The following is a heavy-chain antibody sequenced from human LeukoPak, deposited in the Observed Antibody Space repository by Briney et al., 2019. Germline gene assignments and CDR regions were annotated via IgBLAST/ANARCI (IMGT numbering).Heavy chain of an antibody. V-gene: IGHV3-23*01. CDR1: GFTFSSYA. J-gene: IGHJ6*02. CDR3: AERSYGDYYYGMDV. D-gene: IGHD4-17*01. Sequence: GSLRLPCAASGFTFSSYAMSWVRQAPGKGLEWVSAISGSGSSTFYADSVKGRFTISRGEPKNTLYLQMNSLRVEDTAVYYCAERSYGDYYYGMDVWGQGTTVTVSS. CDR2: ISGSGSST.